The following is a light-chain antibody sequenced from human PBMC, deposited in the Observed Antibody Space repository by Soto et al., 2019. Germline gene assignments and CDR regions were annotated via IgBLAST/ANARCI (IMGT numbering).Light chain of an antibody. CDR3: HQFNSYPLT. Sequence: AIQVTQSPSSLSASVGDRVTITCLASQDIRGALAWYQQKPGKPPRLLIYDVSTLENGVPSRFSGDSSGTPFTLTISAMQPEDFGTYYCHQFNSYPLTFGHGTRLDIK. J-gene: IGKJ5*01. CDR2: DVS. V-gene: IGKV1-13*02. CDR1: QDIRGA.